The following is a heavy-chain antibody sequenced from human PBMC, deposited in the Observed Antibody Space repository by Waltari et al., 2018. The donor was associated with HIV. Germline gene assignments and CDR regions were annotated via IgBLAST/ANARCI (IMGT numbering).Heavy chain of an antibody. D-gene: IGHD1-26*01. J-gene: IGHJ4*02. CDR2: IRSIGDTT. Sequence: EVQLLESGGGLVQPGGSLGPSCAASGFIFSNCARRWVRQAPGKGLEWVSTIRSIGDTTYYADSVKGRFTTTRANSKDTLYLQMNSLRAEDTAVYYCAKDSMGAIDVEDYFDFWGQGTLVTVSS. CDR3: AKDSMGAIDVEDYFDF. CDR1: GFIFSNCA. V-gene: IGHV3-23*01.